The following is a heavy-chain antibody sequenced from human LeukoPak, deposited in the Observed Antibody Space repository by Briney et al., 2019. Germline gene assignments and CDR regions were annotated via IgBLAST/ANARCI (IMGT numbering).Heavy chain of an antibody. Sequence: GESLKISCEASGYTFTHQWIGWVRQMPGACLEWVGIIYPRDSDTIYSPSFQGHLTISADTSINTAYLEWRSLEASDTAMYYCARHSDVVGAIWGQGTQVTVSS. D-gene: IGHD3-16*01. CDR2: IYPRDSDT. CDR1: GYTFTHQW. CDR3: ARHSDVVGAI. J-gene: IGHJ4*02. V-gene: IGHV5-51*01.